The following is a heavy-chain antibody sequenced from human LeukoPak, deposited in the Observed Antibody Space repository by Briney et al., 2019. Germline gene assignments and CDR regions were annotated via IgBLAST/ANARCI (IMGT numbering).Heavy chain of an antibody. Sequence: GGSLRLSCAASGFTFDDYAMHWVRQAPGKGLEWVSGISWNSGSIGYADSVKGRFTISRDNSKNTLYLQMDNLRAEDTAVYYCAKAGYYDSSGYYYYFENWGQGTLVTVSS. J-gene: IGHJ4*02. D-gene: IGHD3-22*01. CDR1: GFTFDDYA. CDR2: ISWNSGSI. V-gene: IGHV3-9*01. CDR3: AKAGYYDSSGYYYYFEN.